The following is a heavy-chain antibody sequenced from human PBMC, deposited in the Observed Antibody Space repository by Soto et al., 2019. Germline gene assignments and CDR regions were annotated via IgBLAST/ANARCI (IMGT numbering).Heavy chain of an antibody. Sequence: SETLSLTCSVSGGSISFYYWSWIRQPPGKALEWIGYIYYNGSTNYNPSLKSRVTISVDTSKSHFSLKLNSVTAADTAVYYCARGSNYYGSGSYWLDYWGQGTLVTVS. V-gene: IGHV4-59*01. D-gene: IGHD3-10*01. J-gene: IGHJ4*02. CDR3: ARGSNYYGSGSYWLDY. CDR1: GGSISFYY. CDR2: IYYNGST.